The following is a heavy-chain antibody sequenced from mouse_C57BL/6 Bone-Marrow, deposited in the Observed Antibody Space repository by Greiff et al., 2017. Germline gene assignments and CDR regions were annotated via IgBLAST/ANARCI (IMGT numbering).Heavy chain of an antibody. CDR1: GYTFTSYW. V-gene: IGHV1-61*01. CDR3: ARRSSTMVTTWFAY. Sequence: QVQLQQPGAELVRPGSSVKLSCKASGYTFTSYWMDWVKQRPGQGLEWIGNIYPSDSETHYNQKFKDKATLTVDKSSSTAYMQLSSLTSEDSAVYYCARRSSTMVTTWFAYWGQGTLVTVSA. D-gene: IGHD2-2*01. CDR2: IYPSDSET. J-gene: IGHJ3*01.